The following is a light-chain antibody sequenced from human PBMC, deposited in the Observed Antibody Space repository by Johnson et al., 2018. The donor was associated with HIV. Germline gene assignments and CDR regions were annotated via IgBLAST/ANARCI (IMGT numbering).Light chain of an antibody. V-gene: IGLV1-51*01. CDR1: DSNIGNNY. J-gene: IGLJ1*01. Sequence: QSVLTQPPSVSAAPGQKVTISCFGSDSNIGNNYVSWYQQLPGTAPKLLIYDNDKRPSGIPDRFSGSKSGPSATLGITGLQPGDEADYYCGTWDSSLSAGRYVFGTGTKVTVL. CDR2: DND. CDR3: GTWDSSLSAGRYV.